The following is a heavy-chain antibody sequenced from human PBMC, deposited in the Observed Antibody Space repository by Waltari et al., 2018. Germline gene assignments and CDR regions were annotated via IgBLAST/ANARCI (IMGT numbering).Heavy chain of an antibody. Sequence: EVQLVESGGGLVQPGGSLRLSCAASGFTFSSYWMSWVRQAPGKGLEWVANIKQDGSEKYYVDSVKGRFTISRDNAKNSLYLQMNSLRAEDTALYYCARGRSNWNYALDYWGQGTLVTVSS. CDR2: IKQDGSEK. D-gene: IGHD1-7*01. CDR1: GFTFSSYW. CDR3: ARGRSNWNYALDY. J-gene: IGHJ4*02. V-gene: IGHV3-7*03.